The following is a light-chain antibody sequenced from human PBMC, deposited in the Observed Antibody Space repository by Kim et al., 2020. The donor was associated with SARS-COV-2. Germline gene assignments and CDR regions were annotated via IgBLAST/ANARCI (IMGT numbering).Light chain of an antibody. Sequence: QQKPRQAPVLVIYGRNNRPSGIPDRFFGSTSGNTASLTISGVQAEDEADFYCQSRDSGGNVVFGG. CDR2: GRN. J-gene: IGLJ2*01. CDR3: QSRDSGGNVV. V-gene: IGLV3-19*01.